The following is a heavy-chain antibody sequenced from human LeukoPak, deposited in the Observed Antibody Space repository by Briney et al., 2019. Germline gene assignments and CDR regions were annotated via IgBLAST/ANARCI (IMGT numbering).Heavy chain of an antibody. J-gene: IGHJ4*02. V-gene: IGHV4-34*01. CDR2: INHSGST. Sequence: SETLSLTCAVYGGSFSGYYRSWIRQPPGKGLEWIGEINHSGSTNYNPSLKSRVTISVDTSKNQFSLKLSSVTAADTAVYYCARGTHGDYHDYWGQGTLVTVSS. CDR1: GGSFSGYY. D-gene: IGHD4-17*01. CDR3: ARGTHGDYHDY.